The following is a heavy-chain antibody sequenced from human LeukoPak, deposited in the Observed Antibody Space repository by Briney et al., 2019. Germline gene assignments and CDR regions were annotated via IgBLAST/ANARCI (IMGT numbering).Heavy chain of an antibody. CDR3: ARTTVTSGPYWYFDL. Sequence: GGSLRLSCAASGFTVSNNDMHWVRQATGEGLEWVSGIDIAGDTYYPGSVRGRFTISRENAENSLYLQMNSLRAGDTGVYYCARTTVTSGPYWYFDLWGRGTLVTVS. V-gene: IGHV3-13*01. J-gene: IGHJ2*01. D-gene: IGHD4-17*01. CDR2: IDIAGDT. CDR1: GFTVSNND.